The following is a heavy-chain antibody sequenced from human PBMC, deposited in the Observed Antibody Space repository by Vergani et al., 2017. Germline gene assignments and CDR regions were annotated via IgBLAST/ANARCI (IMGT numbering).Heavy chain of an antibody. CDR3: SRDPWLSSGSGKQVYGMDV. V-gene: IGHV1-69*13. J-gene: IGHJ6*02. CDR2: ITPLFGTT. CDR1: GGTFSSLG. D-gene: IGHD3-10*01. Sequence: QVQLVQSGAEVKKPGSSVKVSCKASGGTFSSLGISWVRQAPGQGFEWMGRITPLFGTTNIPQKFRGRVTITEDKSTGTAYMELSSLKSEDTAMYYCSRDPWLSSGSGKQVYGMDVWGQGTKVTVS.